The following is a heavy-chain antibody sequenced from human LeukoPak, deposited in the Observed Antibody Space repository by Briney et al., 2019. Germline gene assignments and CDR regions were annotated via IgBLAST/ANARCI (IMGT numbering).Heavy chain of an antibody. CDR3: AKRCHYSLDWSHYFDY. J-gene: IGHJ4*02. D-gene: IGHD3-9*01. CDR1: GFTFTTYG. V-gene: IGHV3-30*18. Sequence: GGSLRLSCAASGFTFTTYGLHWVRQAPGKGLEWVAAIASNGGSEYYGDSVRGRFTISRDNSKNTLFLQMNSLRPDDTAVYYCAKRCHYSLDWSHYFDYWGQGTLVTVSS. CDR2: IASNGGSE.